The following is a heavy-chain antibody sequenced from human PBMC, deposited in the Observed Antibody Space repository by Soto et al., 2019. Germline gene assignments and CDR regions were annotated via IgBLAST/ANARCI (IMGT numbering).Heavy chain of an antibody. J-gene: IGHJ5*02. V-gene: IGHV4-38-2*02. CDR3: AREVGATKGDWFDP. CDR2: IYHSGST. Sequence: SETLSLTCTVSGYSISSGYYWGWIRQPPGKGLEWIGSIYHSGSTYYNPSLKSPVTISVDTSKNQFSLKLSSVTAADTAVYYCAREVGATKGDWFDPWGQGTLVTVSS. D-gene: IGHD1-26*01. CDR1: GYSISSGYY.